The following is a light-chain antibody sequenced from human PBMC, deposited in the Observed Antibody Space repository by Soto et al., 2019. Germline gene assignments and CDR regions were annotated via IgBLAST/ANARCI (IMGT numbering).Light chain of an antibody. CDR3: QQSSMTPFT. V-gene: IGKV1-39*01. J-gene: IGKJ3*01. CDR1: QSISSY. CDR2: AAS. Sequence: DIQMTQSPSSLSASAGDRVTITCRASQSISSYLNWYQQKPGRAPKLLIYAASNLQSEVPSRFSGSGSVTDFTLTISSLQPEDFATYFCQQSSMTPFTFGPGTKVELK.